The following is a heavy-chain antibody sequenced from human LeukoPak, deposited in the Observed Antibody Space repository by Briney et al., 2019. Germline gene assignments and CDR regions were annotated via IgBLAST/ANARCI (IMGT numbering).Heavy chain of an antibody. V-gene: IGHV4-38-2*02. D-gene: IGHD3-3*01. CDR3: ARANYDFWSGYYY. J-gene: IGHJ4*02. Sequence: SETLSLTCTVSGYSINNVYYWGWIRQPPGKGLEWIGSIYHSGSTYYNPSLKSRVTISVDTSKNQFSLKLSSVTAADTAVYYCARANYDFWSGYYYWGQGTLVTVSS. CDR2: IYHSGST. CDR1: GYSINNVYY.